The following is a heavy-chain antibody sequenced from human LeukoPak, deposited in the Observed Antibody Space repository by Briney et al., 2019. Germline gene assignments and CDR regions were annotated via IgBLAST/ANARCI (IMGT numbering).Heavy chain of an antibody. V-gene: IGHV3-49*04. CDR2: IRSKAYGGTT. D-gene: IGHD3-22*01. Sequence: PGGSLRLSCSASGFTFGDYAMSWVRQAPGKGLEWVGFIRSKAYGGTTEYAASVKGRFTISGDGSKSIAYLQMNSLKTEDTAVYYCTRGGYYDSSGYPYFDYWGQGTLVTVSS. CDR1: GFTFGDYA. CDR3: TRGGYYDSSGYPYFDY. J-gene: IGHJ4*02.